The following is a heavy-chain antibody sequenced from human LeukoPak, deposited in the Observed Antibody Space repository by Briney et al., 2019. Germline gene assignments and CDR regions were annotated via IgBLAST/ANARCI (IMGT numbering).Heavy chain of an antibody. J-gene: IGHJ4*02. CDR2: TYYRSKWFN. Sequence: SQTLSLTCAISGDSVSSDSAAWYWIRQSPSRGLEWLGRTYYRSKWFNDYAVSVRSRIIINPDTSKNQFSLHLNSVTPEDTAVYYCARVRRIGVTAYYFDSWGQGTLVTVSS. D-gene: IGHD6-19*01. CDR3: ARVRRIGVTAYYFDS. CDR1: GDSVSSDSAA. V-gene: IGHV6-1*01.